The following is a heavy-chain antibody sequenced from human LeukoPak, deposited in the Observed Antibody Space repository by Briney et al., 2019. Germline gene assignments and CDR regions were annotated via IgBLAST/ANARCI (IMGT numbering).Heavy chain of an antibody. V-gene: IGHV3-53*01. CDR2: IYSGGST. D-gene: IGHD3-22*01. Sequence: GGSLRLSCVVSGFTVSTNYMSWVRQAPGKGLEWVSVIYSGGSTYDADSVKGRFSISRDISKNTVYLKMNSLRAEDTAVYYCARGNYYNRVYYFDYWGQGTLVTVSS. CDR3: ARGNYYNRVYYFDY. J-gene: IGHJ4*02. CDR1: GFTVSTNY.